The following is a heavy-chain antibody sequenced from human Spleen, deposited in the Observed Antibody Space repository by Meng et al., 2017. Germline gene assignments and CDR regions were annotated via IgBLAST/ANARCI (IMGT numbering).Heavy chain of an antibody. CDR3: ATEHCGQDF. Sequence: GESLKISCAASGFTFSDYSMSWIRPAPGKGLAWVSYISRSGSTIYYADSVKGRFTISRDNTKNSLYLQMNSLSSEDTAVYYCATEHCGQDFWGQGILVTVSS. CDR1: GFTFSDYS. J-gene: IGHJ4*02. V-gene: IGHV3-11*01. CDR2: ISRSGSTI. D-gene: IGHD2-21*01.